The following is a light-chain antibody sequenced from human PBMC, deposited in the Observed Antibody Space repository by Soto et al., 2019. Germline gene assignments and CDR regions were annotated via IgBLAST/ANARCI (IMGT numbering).Light chain of an antibody. CDR1: QTVTSNY. CDR3: QQYAGSPST. Sequence: EIVLTRSPGTLSLSPGERATLSCRACQTVTSNYLAWYQRKPGQAPRLLIYGASSRATDIPDRFSGSGSGTDFTLTITRLEPEDFAVYFCQQYAGSPSTFGQGTKVEIK. V-gene: IGKV3-20*01. CDR2: GAS. J-gene: IGKJ1*01.